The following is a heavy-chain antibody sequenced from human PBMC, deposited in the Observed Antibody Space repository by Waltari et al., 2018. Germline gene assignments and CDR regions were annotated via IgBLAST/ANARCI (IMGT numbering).Heavy chain of an antibody. CDR2: IQVDAITK. CDR3: ARGTHYSFEY. J-gene: IGHJ4*02. V-gene: IGHV3-30*02. CDR1: GSRCSSYG. Sequence: QVQLVESGGGVVQPGGSLRLSCAVSGSRCSSYGMHWVRQAPGKGLEWVAFIQVDAITKYYADSLKCRFTVSRDDSENALYLQMNSLRGDDTAVYYCARGTHYSFEYWGLGTLVTVSS.